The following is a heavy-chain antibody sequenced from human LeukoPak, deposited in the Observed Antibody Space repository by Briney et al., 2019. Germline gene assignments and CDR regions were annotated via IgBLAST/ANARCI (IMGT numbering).Heavy chain of an antibody. CDR3: ARPAAAGTAYYYYGMDV. Sequence: ASVKVSCKASGYTFTSDYMHWVRQAPGQGLEWMGIINPSGGSTSYAQKFQGRVTMTRDTSTSTVYMELSSLRSEDTAVYYCARPAAAGTAYYYYGMDVWGQGTTVTVSS. CDR1: GYTFTSDY. V-gene: IGHV1-46*01. CDR2: INPSGGST. D-gene: IGHD6-13*01. J-gene: IGHJ6*02.